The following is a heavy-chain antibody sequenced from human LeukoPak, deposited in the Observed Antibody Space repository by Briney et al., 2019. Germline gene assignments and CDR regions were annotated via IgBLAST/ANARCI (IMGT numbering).Heavy chain of an antibody. CDR2: MSTSATYI. CDR1: GFSLSSNS. CDR3: ARAPGQGPE. D-gene: IGHD3-10*01. J-gene: IGHJ4*02. Sequence: GGSLRLSCAASGFSLSSNSMKWFRQTPGKGLEWVSSMSTSATYIHYVDSVKGRFTMYRDNAKNSLYLQMNSLRAEDTAVYYCARAPGQGPEWGQGTLVTVSS. V-gene: IGHV3-21*06.